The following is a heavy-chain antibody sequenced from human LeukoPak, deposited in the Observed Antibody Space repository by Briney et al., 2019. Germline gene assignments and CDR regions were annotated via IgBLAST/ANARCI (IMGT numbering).Heavy chain of an antibody. J-gene: IGHJ3*02. D-gene: IGHD3-22*01. CDR2: MYSGGST. CDR3: ARGNYASTGPGALDI. CDR1: GFTVSKNY. Sequence: PGGSLRLSCAASGFTVSKNYMSGVRQAPGRGREWVSVMYSGGSTNYADSVKGRFIISRDDSKNILDLQMNSRKAEDTAVYYCARGNYASTGPGALDIWGQGTMVTVSS. V-gene: IGHV3-53*01.